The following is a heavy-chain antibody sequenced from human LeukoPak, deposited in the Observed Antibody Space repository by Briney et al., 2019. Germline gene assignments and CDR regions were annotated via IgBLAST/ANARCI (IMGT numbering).Heavy chain of an antibody. CDR1: GYTFTGYY. CDR3: AREIIPDIVVVVAVYMDV. CDR2: INPNSGGT. D-gene: IGHD2-15*01. J-gene: IGHJ6*03. V-gene: IGHV1-2*06. Sequence: ASVKVSCKASGYTFTGYYMHWVRQAPGQGLGWMGRINPNSGGTNYAQKFQGRVTMTRDTSISTAYMELSRLRSDDTAVYYCAREIIPDIVVVVAVYMDVWGKGTTVTVSS.